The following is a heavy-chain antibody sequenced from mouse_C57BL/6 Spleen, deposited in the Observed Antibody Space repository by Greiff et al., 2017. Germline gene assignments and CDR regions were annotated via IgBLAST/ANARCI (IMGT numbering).Heavy chain of an antibody. J-gene: IGHJ3*01. CDR3: AREALVTTDWFAY. CDR1: GYTFTSYW. D-gene: IGHD2-2*01. CDR2: INPSSGYT. V-gene: IGHV1-7*01. Sequence: VQGVESGAELAKPGASVKLSCKASGYTFTSYWMHWVKQRPGQGLEWIGYINPSSGYTKYNQKFKDKATLTADKSSSTAYMQLSSLTYEDSAVYYGAREALVTTDWFAYWGQGTLVTVSA.